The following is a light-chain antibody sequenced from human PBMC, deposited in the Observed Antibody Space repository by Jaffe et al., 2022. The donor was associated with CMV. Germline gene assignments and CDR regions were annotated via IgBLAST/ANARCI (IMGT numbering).Light chain of an antibody. CDR3: QHLKSYLPTT. CDR2: LAS. Sequence: IQLTQSPSSLSASVGDRVTITCRASQDISSYLAWYQQQPGKAPKLLIYLASTLQRGVPSRFSGSGSGTEFTLTISSLQPEDFATYYCQHLKSYLPTTFGQGTRLEIK. CDR1: QDISSY. V-gene: IGKV1-9*01. J-gene: IGKJ5*01.